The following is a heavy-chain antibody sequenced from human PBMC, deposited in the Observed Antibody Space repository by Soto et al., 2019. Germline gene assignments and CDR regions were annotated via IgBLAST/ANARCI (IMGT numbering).Heavy chain of an antibody. Sequence: GESLKISCAASGLTFSSYWMSWVRQAPVKGLEWVANIKQDGSEKYYVDSVKGRFTISRDNAKNSLYLQMNSLRAEDTAVYYCARDGEYCSSTSCYGGVYYGMDVWGQGTAVNVSS. V-gene: IGHV3-7*05. J-gene: IGHJ6*01. CDR1: GLTFSSYW. D-gene: IGHD2-2*01. CDR2: IKQDGSEK. CDR3: ARDGEYCSSTSCYGGVYYGMDV.